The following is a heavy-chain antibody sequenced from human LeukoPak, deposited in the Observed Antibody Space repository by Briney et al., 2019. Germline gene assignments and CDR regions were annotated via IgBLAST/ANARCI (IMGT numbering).Heavy chain of an antibody. D-gene: IGHD6-6*01. CDR2: IDWDDDK. V-gene: IGHV2-70*11. J-gene: IGHJ4*02. Sequence: SGPALVKPTQTLTLTCTFSGFSLSTSGMCVSWIRQPPGKALEWLARIDWDDDKYYSTSLKTRLTISKDTSKNQVVLTMTNMDPVDTATYYCARMTLLYSSSASFDYWCQGTLVTVSS. CDR3: ARMTLLYSSSASFDY. CDR1: GFSLSTSGMC.